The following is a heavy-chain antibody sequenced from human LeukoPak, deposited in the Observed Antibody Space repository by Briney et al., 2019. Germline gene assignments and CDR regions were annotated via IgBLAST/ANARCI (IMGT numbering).Heavy chain of an antibody. CDR1: GFTISSYW. Sequence: GGSLRLSCAASGFTISSYWMSWCRQALGKELEWLANIKQDGSEKYYVDSVKGRFTISRDNAKNSLYLQMNSLRAEDTAVYYCARADYDYVWGSYRQYYFDYWGQGTLVTVSS. CDR3: ARADYDYVWGSYRQYYFDY. D-gene: IGHD3-16*02. J-gene: IGHJ4*02. CDR2: IKQDGSEK. V-gene: IGHV3-7*01.